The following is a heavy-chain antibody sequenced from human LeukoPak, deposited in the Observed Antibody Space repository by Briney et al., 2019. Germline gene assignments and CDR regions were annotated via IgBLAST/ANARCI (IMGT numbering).Heavy chain of an antibody. CDR2: INPNSGGT. Sequence: ASVKVSCKAAGYTFTGYYMFWVRQAPGQGLEWMGRINPNSGGTNYAQKFQGRVTMTRDTSISTAYMVLSRLRSDDTAVYYCARGYCSGGSCYSVENWFDPWGQGTLVTVSS. J-gene: IGHJ5*02. CDR1: GYTFTGYY. V-gene: IGHV1-2*06. CDR3: ARGYCSGGSCYSVENWFDP. D-gene: IGHD2-15*01.